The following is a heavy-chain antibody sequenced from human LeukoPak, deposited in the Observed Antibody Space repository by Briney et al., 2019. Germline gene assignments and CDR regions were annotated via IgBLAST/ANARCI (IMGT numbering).Heavy chain of an antibody. CDR2: ISYDGSNK. CDR1: GFTFSNYS. D-gene: IGHD6-19*01. J-gene: IGHJ4*02. V-gene: IGHV3-30*03. Sequence: PGGSLRLSCAASGFTFSNYSMNWVRQAPGKGLEWVAVISYDGSNKYYADSVKGRFTISRDNSKNTLYLQMNSLRAEDTAVYYCARDLGSGWYRAFDYWGQGTLVTVSS. CDR3: ARDLGSGWYRAFDY.